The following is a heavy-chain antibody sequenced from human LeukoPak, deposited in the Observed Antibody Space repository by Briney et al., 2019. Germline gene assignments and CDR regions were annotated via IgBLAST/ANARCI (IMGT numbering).Heavy chain of an antibody. D-gene: IGHD5-18*01. CDR2: LYYSGNT. CDR3: ARQVGHTALDY. J-gene: IGHJ4*02. CDR1: GVPISSGSYY. V-gene: IGHV4-39*01. Sequence: SETLSLTCTVSGVPISSGSYYWGWVRQPPGRGLEWIGSLYYSGNTYYNPSLNGRVTISVDTSKNQFSLRLSSVTAADRAVYYCARQVGHTALDYWGQGSQVTVSS.